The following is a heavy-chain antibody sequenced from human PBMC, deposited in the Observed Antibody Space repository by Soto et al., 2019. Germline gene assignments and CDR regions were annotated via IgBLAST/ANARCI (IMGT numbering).Heavy chain of an antibody. Sequence: QITLKESGPTLVKPTQTLTLTCTFSGFSLSTSGVGVGWIRQPPGKALEWLALIYWDDDKRFRPSLKSRLSITEDTSKNQVVLTMTNMDPVDTGTYYCARHLRRGFDYWGQGILVTVSS. J-gene: IGHJ4*02. CDR3: ARHLRRGFDY. V-gene: IGHV2-5*02. CDR2: IYWDDDK. CDR1: GFSLSTSGVG.